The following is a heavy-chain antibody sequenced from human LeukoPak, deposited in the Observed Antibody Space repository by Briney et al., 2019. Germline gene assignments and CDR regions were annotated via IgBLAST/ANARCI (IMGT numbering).Heavy chain of an antibody. CDR1: GFRVSDYG. J-gene: IGHJ4*02. CDR2: TSHDGVSE. Sequence: GGSLRLSCAASGFRVSDYGMHWVRQAPNKVLEWVAMTSHDGVSEYFADSVKGRFTISRDNSKNTLYLQMNSLAAEDTAVYYCAKDLNINAWTNYFDSWGQGTLVTVSS. D-gene: IGHD1-1*01. CDR3: AKDLNINAWTNYFDS. V-gene: IGHV3-30*18.